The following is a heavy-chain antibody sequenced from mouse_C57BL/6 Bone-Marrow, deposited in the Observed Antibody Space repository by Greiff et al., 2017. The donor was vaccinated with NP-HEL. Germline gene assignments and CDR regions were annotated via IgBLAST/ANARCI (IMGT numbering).Heavy chain of an antibody. Sequence: QVQLQQPGAELVKPGASVKLSCKASGYTFTSYWMHWVKQRPGQGLEWIGMFNPNSGSTNYNEKFKSKATLTVDKSSSTAYMQLSSLTSEDSAVYYCARGGITTVVARDYWGQGTTLTVSS. D-gene: IGHD1-1*01. V-gene: IGHV1-64*01. CDR3: ARGGITTVVARDY. J-gene: IGHJ2*01. CDR2: FNPNSGST. CDR1: GYTFTSYW.